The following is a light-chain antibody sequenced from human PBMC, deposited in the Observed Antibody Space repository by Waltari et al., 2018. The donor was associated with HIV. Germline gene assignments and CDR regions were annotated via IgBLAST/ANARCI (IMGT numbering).Light chain of an antibody. CDR2: QDD. J-gene: IGLJ1*01. CDR1: KLDDKY. Sequence: SYELTQPPSVSVSPVQAATITCSGDKLDDKYVCWYQQKPGRSPVLVIYQDDKRLSGIPDRFSGSNSGNTATLTISGTQTMDEADYYCQAWDSGTGVFGTGTTVTVL. V-gene: IGLV3-1*01. CDR3: QAWDSGTGV.